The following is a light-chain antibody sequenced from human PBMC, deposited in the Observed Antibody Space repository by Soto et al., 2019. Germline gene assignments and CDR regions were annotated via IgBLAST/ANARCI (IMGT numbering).Light chain of an antibody. CDR2: EVT. CDR3: CSSAAGGTFYV. Sequence: QSALTQPASVSGSPGQSITISCNGTRDDVGSSNLVSWYQQHPGKAPKLMLYEVTKRPSGVSNRFLGYKSDNTASLTISGLQAEDEADYYCCSSAAGGTFYVFGAGTKVTVL. CDR1: RDDVGSSNL. J-gene: IGLJ1*01. V-gene: IGLV2-23*02.